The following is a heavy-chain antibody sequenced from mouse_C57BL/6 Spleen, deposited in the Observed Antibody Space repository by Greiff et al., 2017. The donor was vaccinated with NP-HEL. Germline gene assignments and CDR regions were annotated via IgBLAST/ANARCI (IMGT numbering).Heavy chain of an antibody. CDR3: VRAYYGNPYYFDY. V-gene: IGHV10-1*01. D-gene: IGHD2-10*01. CDR1: GFSFNTYA. CDR2: IRSKSNNYAT. Sequence: EVQLVESGGGLVQPKGSLKLSCAASGFSFNTYAMNWVRQAPGKGLEWVARIRSKSNNYATYYADSVKDRFTISRDDSESMLYLQMNNLKTEDTAMYYCVRAYYGNPYYFDYWGQGTTLTVSS. J-gene: IGHJ2*01.